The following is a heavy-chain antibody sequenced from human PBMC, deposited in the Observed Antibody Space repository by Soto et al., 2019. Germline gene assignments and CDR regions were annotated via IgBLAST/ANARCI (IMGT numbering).Heavy chain of an antibody. CDR1: GFTFSSYG. D-gene: IGHD4-4*01. CDR3: AKGDYINSPISYNWFDP. V-gene: IGHV3-30*18. Sequence: PGGSLRLSCAASGFTFSSYGMHWVRQAPGKGLEWVAVISYDGSNKYYADSVKGRFTISRDNSKNTLYLQMNSLRAEDTAVYYCAKGDYINSPISYNWFDPRGQGTLVTVSS. J-gene: IGHJ5*02. CDR2: ISYDGSNK.